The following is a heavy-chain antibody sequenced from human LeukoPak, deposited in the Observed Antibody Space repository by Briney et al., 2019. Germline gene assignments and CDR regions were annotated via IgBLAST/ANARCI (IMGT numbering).Heavy chain of an antibody. V-gene: IGHV3-64*02. J-gene: IGHJ4*02. CDR1: GFTFSTYA. Sequence: GGSLRLSCAASGFTFSTYAMHWVRQAPGKGLECVSAISTNGRDTHYADSVKGRFTISRDNSKNTLYLQMGSLRAEDTAVYYCASHHYYDSSGLDDYFDYWGQGTLVTVSS. CDR3: ASHHYYDSSGLDDYFDY. D-gene: IGHD3-22*01. CDR2: ISTNGRDT.